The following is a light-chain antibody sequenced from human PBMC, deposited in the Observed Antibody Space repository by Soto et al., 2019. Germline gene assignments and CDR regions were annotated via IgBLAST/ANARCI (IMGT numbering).Light chain of an antibody. CDR1: QSVSSDY. J-gene: IGKJ5*01. Sequence: EIVMTQSPATLSLSPGGRATLSCRASQSVSSDYLSWYQQSPGQAPRPLIYGASTRATGIPARFSGSGSGTDFTLTVSSLQPEDFAIYYCQQDFKLPITFGQGTRLEIK. CDR3: QQDFKLPIT. V-gene: IGKV3D-7*01. CDR2: GAS.